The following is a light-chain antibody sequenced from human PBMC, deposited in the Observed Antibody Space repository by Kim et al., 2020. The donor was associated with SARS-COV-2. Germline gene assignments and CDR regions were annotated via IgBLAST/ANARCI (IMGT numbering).Light chain of an antibody. CDR2: LNSDGSH. J-gene: IGLJ2*01. CDR1: SGHSNYA. Sequence: QPVLTQSPSASASLGASVKLTCTLSSGHSNYAIAWHQQQPEKGPRYLMKLNSDGSHSKGDGIPDRFSGSSSGAERYLTISSLQSEDEADYYCQTWGTGAKGVFGGGTQLTVL. V-gene: IGLV4-69*01. CDR3: QTWGTGAKGV.